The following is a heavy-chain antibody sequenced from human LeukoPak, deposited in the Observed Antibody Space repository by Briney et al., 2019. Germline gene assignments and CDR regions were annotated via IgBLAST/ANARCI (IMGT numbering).Heavy chain of an antibody. J-gene: IGHJ4*02. CDR2: IYSGGST. CDR3: ARSWKPYYYDSSGYPYYFDY. Sequence: GGSLRLSCAASGFTFSSYSMSWVRQAPGKGLEWVSVIYSGGSTYYADSVKGRFTISRDNAKNTLYLQMNSLRAEDTAVYYCARSWKPYYYDSSGYPYYFDYWGQGTLVTVSS. V-gene: IGHV3-66*01. CDR1: GFTFSSYS. D-gene: IGHD3-22*01.